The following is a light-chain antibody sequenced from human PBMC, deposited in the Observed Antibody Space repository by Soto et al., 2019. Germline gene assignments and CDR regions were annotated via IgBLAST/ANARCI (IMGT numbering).Light chain of an antibody. CDR1: QGISTY. Sequence: DIQMTQSPSSLSASVGDRVTITCRASQGISTYLNWYQQKPGKAPKLLIYAASNLESGVPSRFSGSGSGTEFTLTISSLQPDDFATYYCQQYSSYWTFGQGTKVDIK. V-gene: IGKV1-5*01. J-gene: IGKJ1*01. CDR3: QQYSSYWT. CDR2: AAS.